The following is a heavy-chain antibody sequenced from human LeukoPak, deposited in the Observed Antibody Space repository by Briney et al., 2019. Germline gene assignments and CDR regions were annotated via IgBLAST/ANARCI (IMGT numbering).Heavy chain of an antibody. CDR1: GFTFSSYG. CDR2: IWYDGSNK. Sequence: PGGSLRLSCAASGFTFSSYGMHWVRQAPGKGLEWVAVIWYDGSNKYYADSVKGRFTISRDNSKNTLYLQMNSLRAEDTAVYYCARDGYDSSDYYLYYYYGMDVWGQGTTVTVSS. J-gene: IGHJ6*02. V-gene: IGHV3-33*01. D-gene: IGHD3-22*01. CDR3: ARDGYDSSDYYLYYYYGMDV.